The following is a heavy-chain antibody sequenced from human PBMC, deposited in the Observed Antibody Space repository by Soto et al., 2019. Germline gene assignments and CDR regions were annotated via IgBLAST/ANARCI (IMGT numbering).Heavy chain of an antibody. V-gene: IGHV1-3*01. Sequence: ASVKVSCKASGYTFTSYAMHWVRQAPGQRLEWMGWINAGNGNIKYSQKFQGRVTITRDTSASTAYMELSSLRSEDTAVYYCARDRQYYDFWSGYSGPRVYYYGMDVWGQGTTVTVSS. CDR2: INAGNGNI. CDR1: GYTFTSYA. CDR3: ARDRQYYDFWSGYSGPRVYYYGMDV. J-gene: IGHJ6*02. D-gene: IGHD3-3*01.